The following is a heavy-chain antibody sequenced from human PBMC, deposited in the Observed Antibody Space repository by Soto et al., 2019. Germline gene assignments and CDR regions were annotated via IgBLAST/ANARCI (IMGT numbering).Heavy chain of an antibody. CDR2: IYYSGST. Sequence: PSETLSLTCTVSGGSISSYYWSWIRQPPGKGLEWIGYIYYSGSTNYNPSLKSRVTISVDTSKNQFSLKLSSVTAADTAVYYCARQLGLAYQYYMDVWGKGTTVTVS. CDR3: ARQLGLAYQYYMDV. J-gene: IGHJ6*03. CDR1: GGSISSYY. V-gene: IGHV4-59*08. D-gene: IGHD3-9*01.